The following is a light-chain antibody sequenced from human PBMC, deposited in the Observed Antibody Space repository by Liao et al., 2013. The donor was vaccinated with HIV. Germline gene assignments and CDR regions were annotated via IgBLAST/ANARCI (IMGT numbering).Light chain of an antibody. J-gene: IGLJ3*02. Sequence: SYELTQPPSVSVAPGKTARMTCGGDNIGGKSVHWYQQQPGQAPVLVISYDSERPSGIPERFSGSNSGNTATLTISRVEAGDEADYYCQVFDSTSDHRVFGGGTKLTVL. CDR2: YDS. CDR3: QVFDSTSDHRV. CDR1: NIGGKS. V-gene: IGLV3-21*01.